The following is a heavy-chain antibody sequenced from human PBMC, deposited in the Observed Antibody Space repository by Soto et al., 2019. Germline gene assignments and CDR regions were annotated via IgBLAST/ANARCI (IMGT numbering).Heavy chain of an antibody. CDR3: ARDSEDIVVVPAAIPLDY. CDR2: IKQDRSEK. V-gene: IGHV3-7*01. Sequence: GGSLRLSCAASGFSFSNYWMSWVRQAPGKGLEWVANIKQDRSEKDYVDSVKGRFTISRDNAKNALYLQMNSLRAEDTAVYYCARDSEDIVVVPAAIPLDYWGQGTLVTVSS. D-gene: IGHD2-2*02. CDR1: GFSFSNYW. J-gene: IGHJ4*02.